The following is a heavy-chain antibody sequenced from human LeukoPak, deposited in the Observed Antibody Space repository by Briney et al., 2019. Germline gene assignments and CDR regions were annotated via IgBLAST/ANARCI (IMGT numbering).Heavy chain of an antibody. J-gene: IGHJ4*02. CDR2: ISYDGSNK. CDR3: AKGGIAVSSSCFDY. D-gene: IGHD6-19*01. Sequence: GGSLRLSCAASGLTFSSYAMHWVRQAPGKGLEWVAVISYDGSNKYYADSMKGRFTISRDNSKNTLYLQMNSLRAEDTAVYYCAKGGIAVSSSCFDYWGQGTLVTVSS. V-gene: IGHV3-30*04. CDR1: GLTFSSYA.